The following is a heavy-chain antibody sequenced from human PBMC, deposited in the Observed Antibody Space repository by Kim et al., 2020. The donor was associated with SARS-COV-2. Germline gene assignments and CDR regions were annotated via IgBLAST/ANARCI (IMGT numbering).Heavy chain of an antibody. D-gene: IGHD6-13*01. CDR1: GFIFDDYA. CDR3: AKVGYSSSWYFPPDY. V-gene: IGHV3-43*02. Sequence: GGSLRLSCAASGFIFDDYAMHWVRQAPGKGLEWVSFISGNGVSTNYGDSVKGRFTISRDNSKNSLYLEMNSLRTDDTALYYCAKVGYSSSWYFPPDYWG. CDR2: ISGNGVST. J-gene: IGHJ4*01.